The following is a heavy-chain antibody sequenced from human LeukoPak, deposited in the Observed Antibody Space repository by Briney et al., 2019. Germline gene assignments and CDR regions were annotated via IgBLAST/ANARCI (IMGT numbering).Heavy chain of an antibody. CDR1: GYTLTELS. D-gene: IGHD3-22*01. Sequence: VASVKVSCKVSGYTLTELSMHWVRQAPGKGLEWMGXXXXXDGETIYAQKFQGRVTMTEDTYTDTAYMELSSLRSEDTAVYYCATAYYYDSSGYYNRLSFDYWGQGTLVTVSS. J-gene: IGHJ4*02. CDR2: XXXXDGET. CDR3: ATAYYYDSSGYYNRLSFDY. V-gene: IGHV1-24*01.